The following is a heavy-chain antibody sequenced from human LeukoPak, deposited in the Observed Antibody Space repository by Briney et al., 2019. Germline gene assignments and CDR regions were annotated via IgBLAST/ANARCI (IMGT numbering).Heavy chain of an antibody. CDR2: INHSGST. D-gene: IGHD3-10*01. J-gene: IGHJ4*02. CDR3: ARLRSMGSGSYYHRLRFDY. CDR1: GGSFSGYY. Sequence: PSETLSLTCAVYGGSFSGYYWSWIRQPPGKGLEWIGEINHSGSTNYNPSLKSRVTISVDTSKSQFSLKLSSVTAADTAVYYCARLRSMGSGSYYHRLRFDYWGQGTLVTVSS. V-gene: IGHV4-34*01.